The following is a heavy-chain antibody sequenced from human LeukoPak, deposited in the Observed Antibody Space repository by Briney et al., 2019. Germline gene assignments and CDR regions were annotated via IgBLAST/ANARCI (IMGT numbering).Heavy chain of an antibody. V-gene: IGHV3-7*01. J-gene: IGHJ4*02. CDR2: TNLDGGQK. Sequence: GGSLGLSCVVSGFTFRNYWMSWVRQAPGKGLEWVANTNLDGGQKYYVDSVKGRFTISRDNAKNSLYLEMDSLRTEDMAVYYCAREIIGATVLFDYWGQGTLVTVSS. D-gene: IGHD4-11*01. CDR1: GFTFRNYW. CDR3: AREIIGATVLFDY.